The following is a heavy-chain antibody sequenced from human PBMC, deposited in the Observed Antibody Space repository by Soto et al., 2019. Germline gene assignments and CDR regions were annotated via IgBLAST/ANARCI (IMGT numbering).Heavy chain of an antibody. V-gene: IGHV4-34*01. D-gene: IGHD6-13*01. J-gene: IGHJ6*01. CDR1: GGSFSGYY. CDR2: INHSGST. Sequence: PETLSLTYAVYGGSFSGYYWSWIRQPPGKGLEWIGEINHSGSTNYNPSLKSRVTISVDTSKTQFSLKLSSVTAADRAVYYCARVFCLLSSWSPYYKYFGMDV. CDR3: ARVFCLLSSWSPYYKYFGMDV.